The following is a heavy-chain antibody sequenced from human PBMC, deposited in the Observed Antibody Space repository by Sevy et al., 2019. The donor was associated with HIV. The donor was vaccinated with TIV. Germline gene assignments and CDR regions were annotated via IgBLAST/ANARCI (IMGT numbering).Heavy chain of an antibody. J-gene: IGHJ4*02. V-gene: IGHV3-33*01. CDR1: GFTFNFHG. CDR2: IWHDGSNK. CDR3: ARDLEFYDYGDYGPAFMPDY. D-gene: IGHD4-17*01. Sequence: GGSLRLSCAASGFTFNFHGMHWVRQAPGKGIEWVAFIWHDGSNKYMAHSVKGRFTISRDIAKNTLHLQMNSLRAEDTAVYYCARDLEFYDYGDYGPAFMPDYWGQGTLVTVSS.